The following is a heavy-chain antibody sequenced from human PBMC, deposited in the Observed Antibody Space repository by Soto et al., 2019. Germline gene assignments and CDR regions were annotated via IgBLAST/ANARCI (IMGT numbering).Heavy chain of an antibody. Sequence: QVQLQESGPGLVKPSQTLSLTCTVSGGSINSGSYYWSWVRQHPGKGLEWIGYVHYSGSTYYNPSRTCRITISLDTCQNQCSLRLSSVTAPDTAVYYCARDLEGSGNVGLCWVFAFDIWGRGTMVTVSS. V-gene: IGHV4-31*03. J-gene: IGHJ3*02. CDR3: ARDLEGSGNVGLCWVFAFDI. CDR2: VHYSGST. CDR1: GGSINSGSYY. D-gene: IGHD6-13*01.